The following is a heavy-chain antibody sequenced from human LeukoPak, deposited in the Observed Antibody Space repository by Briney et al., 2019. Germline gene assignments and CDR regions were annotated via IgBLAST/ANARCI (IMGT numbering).Heavy chain of an antibody. CDR1: GFTFSSYA. CDR2: ITPGGGT. CDR3: VSGGDYHVRLCTY. Sequence: GGSLRLSCAASGFTFSSYAMSWVRQAPGKGLEWVSTITPGGGTYYADSVEGRFTISRDNSKNTLYLQMNSLTAEDTAIYYCVSGGDYHVRLCTYWGQGTLVTVSS. J-gene: IGHJ4*01. D-gene: IGHD4-17*01. V-gene: IGHV3-23*01.